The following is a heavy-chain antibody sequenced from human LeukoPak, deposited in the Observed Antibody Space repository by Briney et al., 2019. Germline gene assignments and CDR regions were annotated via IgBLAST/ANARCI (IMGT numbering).Heavy chain of an antibody. CDR3: ARDNGVVRGVIYYYYKDV. Sequence: PGETLTLSCTASGVTISSYYRSWIRQAPGKGLEWIGCIYTSGSTNYYPALESRRTMSVDTYTNQFSLKLNSVTAADTAVYYCARDNGVVRGVIYYYYKDVWGKGTTVTVSS. CDR1: GVTISSYY. D-gene: IGHD3-10*01. J-gene: IGHJ6*03. V-gene: IGHV4-4*07. CDR2: IYTSGST.